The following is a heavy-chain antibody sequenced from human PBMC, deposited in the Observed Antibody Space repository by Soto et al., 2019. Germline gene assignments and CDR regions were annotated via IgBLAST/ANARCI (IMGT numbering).Heavy chain of an antibody. J-gene: IGHJ3*02. V-gene: IGHV3-21*06. CDR3: ARGSVIDTGDALDI. CDR2: ISGTGTFI. D-gene: IGHD2-21*01. Sequence: GGSLRLSCAASGFTFSRHSMNWVRQAPGKGLEWVSCISGTGTFIYYSDSVKGRFTISRDDAKSSLYLQMNSLTAEDTAVYYCARGSVIDTGDALDIWGPGTMVTVSS. CDR1: GFTFSRHS.